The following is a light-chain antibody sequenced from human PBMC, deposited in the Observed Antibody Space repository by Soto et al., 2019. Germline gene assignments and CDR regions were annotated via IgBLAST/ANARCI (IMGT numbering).Light chain of an antibody. CDR1: QSISSW. CDR2: DAS. V-gene: IGKV1-5*01. CDR3: QQYNSYSIT. Sequence: DIQMTQSPSTLSASVGDRVTITCRASQSISSWLAWYQQKPGKAPNLLIYDASNLESGVPSRFSGSGSGTEFTLTISSLQPDDFATYYCQQYNSYSITFGGGTKVEIK. J-gene: IGKJ4*01.